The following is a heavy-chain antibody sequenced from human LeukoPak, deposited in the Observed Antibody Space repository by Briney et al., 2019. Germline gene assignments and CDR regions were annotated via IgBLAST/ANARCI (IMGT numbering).Heavy chain of an antibody. V-gene: IGHV3-23*01. CDR3: AKGPMTKRDL. Sequence: PGGTLRLSCAASGFTFSSYAMNWVRQAPGKGLEWVSSINSSGGSKYYADSVKGRFTISRDNSKNTLYLQMNSLRAEDTAVYYCAKGPMTKRDLWGQGTLVTVSS. CDR2: INSSGGSK. D-gene: IGHD4-11*01. J-gene: IGHJ5*02. CDR1: GFTFSSYA.